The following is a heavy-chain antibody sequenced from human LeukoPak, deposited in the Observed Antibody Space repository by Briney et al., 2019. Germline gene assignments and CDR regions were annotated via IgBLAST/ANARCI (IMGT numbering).Heavy chain of an antibody. CDR2: IYSSGNT. D-gene: IGHD1-26*01. Sequence: SETLSLTCTVSGVSISTYYWTWIRQPAGKGLEWIGRIYSSGNTNYNPSLESRVTMSIDTSKNQFSLKLSSVTAADTAVYYCARERGILRGDAFDIWGQGTMVTVSS. CDR3: ARERGILRGDAFDI. CDR1: GVSISTYY. V-gene: IGHV4-4*07. J-gene: IGHJ3*02.